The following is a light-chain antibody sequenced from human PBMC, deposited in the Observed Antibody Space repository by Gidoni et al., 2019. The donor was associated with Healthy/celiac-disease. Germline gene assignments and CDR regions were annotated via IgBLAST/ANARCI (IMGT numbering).Light chain of an antibody. CDR1: QSVSSSY. Sequence: EVVSTQSPGTLSLSPGARATLSCRASQSVSSSYLAWYQQKPGQAPRLLIYGASSRATGIPDRFSGSGSGTDFSLTISRLEPEDFAVYYCQQYGSSPWTFXQXTKVEIK. CDR2: GAS. V-gene: IGKV3-20*01. CDR3: QQYGSSPWT. J-gene: IGKJ1*01.